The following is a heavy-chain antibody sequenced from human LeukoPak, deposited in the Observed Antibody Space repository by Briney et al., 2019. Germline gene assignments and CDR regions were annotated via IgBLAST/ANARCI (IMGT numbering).Heavy chain of an antibody. CDR3: AKHRSGNDAFDY. CDR2: ITRGGGST. D-gene: IGHD1-1*01. CDR1: GFTFSTCG. V-gene: IGHV3-23*01. J-gene: IGHJ4*02. Sequence: GGSLRLSCAASGFTFSTCGMNWVRQAPGRGLEWVSVITRGGGSTYNADSGKGRFTISRDNSRNTLYLQMNSLRAENTAVYYCAKHRSGNDAFDYWGQGALCTVSS.